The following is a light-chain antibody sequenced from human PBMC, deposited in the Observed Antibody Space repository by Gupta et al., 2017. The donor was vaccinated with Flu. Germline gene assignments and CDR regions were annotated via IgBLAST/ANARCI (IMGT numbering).Light chain of an antibody. CDR1: QTVTGN. V-gene: IGKV3-15*01. J-gene: IGKJ2*01. CDR2: GAS. CDR3: QQYNTWPYT. Sequence: EIVMTQSPATLSVSPGERVTLSCTASQTVTGNLAWFQQKAGQSPRLLIAGASTRATGVPARFSGSGSGTEFTLIINSLQSEDFAVYYCQQYNTWPYTFGQGTKLEIK.